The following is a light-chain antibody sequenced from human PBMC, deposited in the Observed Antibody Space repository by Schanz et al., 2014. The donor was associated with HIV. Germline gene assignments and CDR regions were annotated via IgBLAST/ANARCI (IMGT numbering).Light chain of an antibody. CDR1: SSDIGGYKY. J-gene: IGLJ2*01. Sequence: QSALTQPPSASGSPGQSITISCTGTSSDIGGYKYLSWYQHHPGQAPKLLIFDVHNRPSGVSNRFSGSKSGNTASLTISGLQAEDEADYYCSSYTGSSSVIFGGGTQLTVL. CDR2: DVH. V-gene: IGLV2-14*03. CDR3: SSYTGSSSVI.